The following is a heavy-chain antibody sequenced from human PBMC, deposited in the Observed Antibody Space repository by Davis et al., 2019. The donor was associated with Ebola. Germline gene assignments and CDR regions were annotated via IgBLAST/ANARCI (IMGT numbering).Heavy chain of an antibody. CDR2: ISSSSSTI. D-gene: IGHD2-15*01. CDR1: GFTFSSYS. V-gene: IGHV3-48*01. J-gene: IGHJ6*02. Sequence: GGSLRLSCAASGFTFSSYSMNWVRQAPGKGLEWVSYISSSSSTIYYADSVKGRFTISRDNAKNSLYLQMNSLRAEDTAVYYCAREGGRVLKVGVVVVAASRSYYGMDVWGQGTTVAVSS. CDR3: AREGGRVLKVGVVVVAASRSYYGMDV.